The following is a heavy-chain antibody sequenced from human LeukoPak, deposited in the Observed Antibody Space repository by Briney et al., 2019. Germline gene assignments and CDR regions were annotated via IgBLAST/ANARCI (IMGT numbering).Heavy chain of an antibody. CDR1: RFTFSSYA. CDR3: AKRGIAAAVSFDY. V-gene: IGHV3-23*01. D-gene: IGHD6-13*01. J-gene: IGHJ4*02. Sequence: PGGSLRLSCAASRFTFSSYAMSWVRQAPGKGLEWVSTISGSGDSTYYADSVKGRFAISRDNSKNTLYLQVTSLRAEDTAVYYCAKRGIAAAVSFDYWGQGTPVTVSS. CDR2: ISGSGDST.